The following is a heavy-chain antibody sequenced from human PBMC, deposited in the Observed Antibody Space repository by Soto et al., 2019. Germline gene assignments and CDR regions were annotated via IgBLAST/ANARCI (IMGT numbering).Heavy chain of an antibody. V-gene: IGHV5-51*01. CDR2: IYPGDSDT. D-gene: IGHD2-15*01. CDR3: ARRPKGLLDYFDP. J-gene: IGHJ5*02. CDR1: ADSFTNYW. Sequence: GQSMKISCXGAADSFTNYWIGWVSQMPGKGLEWMGIIYPGDSDTRYSPSFQAQVTISADKSINTAYLQWSSLKASDTAIYYCARRPKGLLDYFDPWGQGTLVTVSS.